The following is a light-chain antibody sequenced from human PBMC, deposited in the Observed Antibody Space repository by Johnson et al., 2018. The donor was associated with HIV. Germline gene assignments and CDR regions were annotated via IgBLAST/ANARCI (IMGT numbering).Light chain of an antibody. J-gene: IGLJ1*01. CDR2: DNN. Sequence: QSVLTQPPSVSAAPGQKDTISCSGSSCDIGNNYVSWHQQLPGTAPKLLIYDNNKRPSGIPDRFSGSKYGTSATLGITGLQTGDEADYYCGTWDSSLSAHVFGTGTKVTVL. CDR1: SCDIGNNY. CDR3: GTWDSSLSAHV. V-gene: IGLV1-51*01.